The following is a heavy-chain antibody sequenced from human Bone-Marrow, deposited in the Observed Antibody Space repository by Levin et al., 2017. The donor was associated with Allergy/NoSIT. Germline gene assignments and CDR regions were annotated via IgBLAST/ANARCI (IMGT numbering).Heavy chain of an antibody. CDR1: GYTFSNKW. J-gene: IGHJ4*02. CDR3: VMCGSAWRPDY. Sequence: GGSLRLSCEGPGYTFSNKWIGWVRQLPGQGLEWMGIIFPDDSDTRYGPSFQGQVTISADKSINTAFLQWSSLKASDTATYYCVMCGSAWRPDYWGQGALVTVSS. D-gene: IGHD6-19*01. CDR2: IFPDDSDT. V-gene: IGHV5-51*01.